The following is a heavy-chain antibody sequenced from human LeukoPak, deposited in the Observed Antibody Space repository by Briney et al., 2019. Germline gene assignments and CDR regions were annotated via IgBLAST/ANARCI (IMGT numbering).Heavy chain of an antibody. CDR2: SSSTDNTI. D-gene: IGHD3/OR15-3a*01. V-gene: IGHV3-11*01. J-gene: IGHJ4*02. Sequence: GGSLRLSCTASGFTFSDYYMSWIRQAPGKGLECVSYSSSTDNTIYYADSVKGRFTISRDNARNSLYLQMNSLRADDTAVYYCARAHTLVFGLWTGQTAPSYFDYWGQGTLVTVSS. CDR3: ARAHTLVFGLWTGQTAPSYFDY. CDR1: GFTFSDYY.